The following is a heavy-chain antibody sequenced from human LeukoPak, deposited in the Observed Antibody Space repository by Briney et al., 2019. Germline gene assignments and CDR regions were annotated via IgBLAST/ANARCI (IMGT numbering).Heavy chain of an antibody. D-gene: IGHD6-25*01. CDR1: GGSISSYY. V-gene: IGHV4-59*01. Sequence: SETLSLTCTVSGGSISSYYWSWIRQPPGKGLEWIGYIYYTGSTNYNPSLKSRVTILVDTSKNQFSLKLSSVTAADTALYYCATTTLSSAGASWFDPWGQGTLVTVSS. CDR3: ATTTLSSAGASWFDP. J-gene: IGHJ5*02. CDR2: IYYTGST.